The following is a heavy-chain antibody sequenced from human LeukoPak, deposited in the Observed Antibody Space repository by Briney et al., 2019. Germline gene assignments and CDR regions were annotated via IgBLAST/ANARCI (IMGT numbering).Heavy chain of an antibody. D-gene: IGHD3-10*01. CDR1: GFTFSSYE. J-gene: IGHJ3*02. V-gene: IGHV3-48*03. Sequence: PGGSLRLSCAASGFTFSSYEINWVRQAPGKGLEWVSYISGSGDTIYYADSVKGRFTISRDNAKNSLYLQMNSLRAEDTAMYYCARDDYYGSGSYWGAFDIWGQGTMVTVSS. CDR3: ARDDYYGSGSYWGAFDI. CDR2: ISGSGDTI.